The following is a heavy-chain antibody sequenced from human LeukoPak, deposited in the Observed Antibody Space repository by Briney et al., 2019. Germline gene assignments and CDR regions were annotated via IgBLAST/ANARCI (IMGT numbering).Heavy chain of an antibody. Sequence: SETLSLTCTDSGGSISSYYWSWIRQPAGKGLEWIGRIYTSGSTNYNPSLKSRVTMSVDTSKNQFSLKLSSVTAADTAVYYCARGRLGYCSSTSCSDAFDIWGQGTMVTVSS. CDR3: ARGRLGYCSSTSCSDAFDI. V-gene: IGHV4-4*07. CDR1: GGSISSYY. CDR2: IYTSGST. J-gene: IGHJ3*02. D-gene: IGHD2-2*01.